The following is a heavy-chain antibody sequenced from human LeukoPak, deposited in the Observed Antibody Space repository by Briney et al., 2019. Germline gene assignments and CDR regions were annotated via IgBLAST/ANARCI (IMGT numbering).Heavy chain of an antibody. D-gene: IGHD5-18*01. CDR2: IIPILGTA. CDR1: GGTFSSYA. V-gene: IGHV1-69*04. CDR3: ARPYTAMVTFGY. Sequence: ASVKVSCKASGGTFSSYAISWVRQAPGQGLEWMGRIIPILGTANYAQKFQGRVTITADKSTSTAYMELSSLRSEDTAVYYCARPYTAMVTFGYWGQGTLVTVSS. J-gene: IGHJ4*02.